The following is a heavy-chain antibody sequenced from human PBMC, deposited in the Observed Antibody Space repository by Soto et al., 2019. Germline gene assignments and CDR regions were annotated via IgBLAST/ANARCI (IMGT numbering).Heavy chain of an antibody. Sequence: QVQLQESGPGLVKPSQTLSLTCTVSGGSISSGGYYWSWIRQHPGKGLEWIGYIYYSGSTYYNPSLKCRVTISVDTSKNQFSLKLSSVTAADTAVYYCARDRLEFLRETYYYGMDVWGQGTTVTVSS. J-gene: IGHJ6*02. CDR2: IYYSGST. CDR3: ARDRLEFLRETYYYGMDV. CDR1: GGSISSGGYY. D-gene: IGHD3-10*01. V-gene: IGHV4-31*03.